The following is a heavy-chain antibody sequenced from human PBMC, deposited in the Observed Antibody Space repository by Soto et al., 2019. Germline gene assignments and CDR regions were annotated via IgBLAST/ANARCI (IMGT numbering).Heavy chain of an antibody. CDR2: IIPIFGTA. V-gene: IGHV1-69*13. J-gene: IGHJ6*02. CDR1: GGTFSSYA. Sequence: ASVKVSCKASGGTFSSYAISWVRQAPGQGLEWMGGIIPIFGTANYAQKFQGRVTITADESTSTAYMELSSLRSDDTAVYYCARGRGDIVVVPADTNYYYYYGMDVWGQGTTVTVSS. D-gene: IGHD2-2*01. CDR3: ARGRGDIVVVPADTNYYYYYGMDV.